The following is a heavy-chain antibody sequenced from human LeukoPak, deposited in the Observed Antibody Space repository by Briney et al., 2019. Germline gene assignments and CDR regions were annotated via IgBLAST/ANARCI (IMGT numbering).Heavy chain of an antibody. CDR1: GGSISSGGYS. Sequence: SETLSLTCAVSGGSISSGGYSWSWIRQPPGKGLEWIGYIYHSGSTYYNPSLKSRVTISVDRSKNQFSLKLSSVTAADTAVYYCARGPIVVVPAAKSAFDIWGQGTMVTVSS. J-gene: IGHJ3*02. CDR3: ARGPIVVVPAAKSAFDI. CDR2: IYHSGST. V-gene: IGHV4-30-2*01. D-gene: IGHD2-2*01.